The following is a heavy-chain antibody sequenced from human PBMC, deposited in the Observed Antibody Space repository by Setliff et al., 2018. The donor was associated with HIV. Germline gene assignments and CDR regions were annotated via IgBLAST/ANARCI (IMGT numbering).Heavy chain of an antibody. CDR1: GASISSHY. V-gene: IGHV4-59*11. J-gene: IGHJ4*02. D-gene: IGHD1-7*01. CDR2: IYFSGTT. CDR3: ARWRDNWNSGFDY. Sequence: NPSETLSLTCTVSGASISSHYWSWIRQPPGKGLEWIGYIYFSGTTNYNPSLKSRVTISVDRFRNQFSLQLRSVTAADTAVYYCARWRDNWNSGFDYWGQGTLVTVS.